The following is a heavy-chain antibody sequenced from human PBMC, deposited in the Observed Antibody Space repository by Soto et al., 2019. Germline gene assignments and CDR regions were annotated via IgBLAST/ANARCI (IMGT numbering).Heavy chain of an antibody. D-gene: IGHD2-21*01. V-gene: IGHV4-4*02. CDR1: GGSISSSNW. J-gene: IGHJ4*02. Sequence: SETLSLTCAVSGGSISSSNWCSWVRQPPGKGLEWIGEIYHSGSTNYNPSPKGRVTMSVDTSKNQFSLKLTSVNTADTAIYYCTRGGDPYKTGHWGKGTLVTVSS. CDR3: TRGGDPYKTGH. CDR2: IYHSGST.